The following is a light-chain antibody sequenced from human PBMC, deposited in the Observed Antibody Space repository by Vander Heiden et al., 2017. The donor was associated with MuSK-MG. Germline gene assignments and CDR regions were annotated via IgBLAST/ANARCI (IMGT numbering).Light chain of an antibody. CDR3: QSYDSSLSGLYVE. CDR2: GNS. Sequence: QSVLTQPPSVSGAPGQRVTISCTGSSSNIGAGYDVHWYQQLPGTAPKLLIYGNSNRPSGVPDRFSGSKSGTSASLAITGLQAEDEADYYCQSYDSSLSGLYVEFGGGTKLTVL. J-gene: IGLJ2*01. V-gene: IGLV1-40*01. CDR1: SSNIGAGYD.